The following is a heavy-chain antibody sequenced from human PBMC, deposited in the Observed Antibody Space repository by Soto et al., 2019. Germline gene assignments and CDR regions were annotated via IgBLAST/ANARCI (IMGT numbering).Heavy chain of an antibody. V-gene: IGHV3-7*01. CDR3: AREGITMVRGATDY. D-gene: IGHD3-10*01. CDR2: IKQDGSEK. J-gene: IGHJ4*02. CDR1: GFTFSSYW. Sequence: GGSLRLSCAASGFTFSSYWMSWVRQAPGKGLEWVANIKQDGSEKYYVDSVKGRFTISRDNAKNSLYLQMNSLRAEDTAVYYCAREGITMVRGATDYWGQGTLVTVSS.